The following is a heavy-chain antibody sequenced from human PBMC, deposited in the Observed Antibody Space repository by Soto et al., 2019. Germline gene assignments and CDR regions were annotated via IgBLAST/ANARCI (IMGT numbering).Heavy chain of an antibody. Sequence: EVQLLESGGGLVQFGGSLRLSCAASGFTFNNYGVGWVRQAPGKGLEWVSTISASGGNIYYADSVKGRFTISRDTSKNTLYLQMDSLRAEDTAVYYCAKDRDSSGDWGQGTLVTVSS. V-gene: IGHV3-23*01. CDR3: AKDRDSSGD. CDR1: GFTFNNYG. J-gene: IGHJ4*02. CDR2: ISASGGNI. D-gene: IGHD6-19*01.